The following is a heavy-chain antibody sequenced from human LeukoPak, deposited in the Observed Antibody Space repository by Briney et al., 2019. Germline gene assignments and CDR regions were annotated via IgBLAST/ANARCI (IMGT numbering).Heavy chain of an antibody. J-gene: IGHJ5*02. CDR2: IRSKAYGGTT. D-gene: IGHD3-22*01. CDR1: GFTFGDYA. Sequence: GGSLRLSCTASGFTFGDYAMSWFRQAPGKGLEWVGFIRSKAYGGTTEYAASVKGRFTISRDDSKSIAYLQMNSLKTEDTAVYYCTRDPIHYYDAPVDPWGQGTLVTVSS. V-gene: IGHV3-49*03. CDR3: TRDPIHYYDAPVDP.